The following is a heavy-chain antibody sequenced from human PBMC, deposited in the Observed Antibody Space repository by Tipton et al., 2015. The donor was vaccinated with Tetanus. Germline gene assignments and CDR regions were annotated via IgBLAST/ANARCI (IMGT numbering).Heavy chain of an antibody. V-gene: IGHV1-69*06. CDR3: ARDHDLGAPLDY. CDR2: IIPIFGTP. J-gene: IGHJ4*02. CDR1: RDTFSNYA. Sequence: QLVQSGAEVKKPGSSVKVSCKASRDTFSNYAISWVRQAPGQGLEWMGGIIPIFGTPYYAQNFQGRVSIAADTSTNTAYINLYSLTSDDTAIYYCARDHDLGAPLDYWGQGTLVTVSS. D-gene: IGHD1-26*01.